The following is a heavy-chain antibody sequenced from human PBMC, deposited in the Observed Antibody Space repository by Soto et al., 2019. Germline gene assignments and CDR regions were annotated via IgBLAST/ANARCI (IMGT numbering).Heavy chain of an antibody. CDR1: GFSVSTSGVG. J-gene: IGHJ6*02. D-gene: IGHD2-15*01. Sequence: QITLKESGPTLVKPTQTLTLTCTFSGFSVSTSGVGVAWIRQPPGKALEWLALIYWDDDKRYSPFLQSRVTITKDTSNNQVVLKMTNRDPVDTATYYGAHKGGRGAGMDVWGQGTTVTVSS. CDR3: AHKGGRGAGMDV. CDR2: IYWDDDK. V-gene: IGHV2-5*02.